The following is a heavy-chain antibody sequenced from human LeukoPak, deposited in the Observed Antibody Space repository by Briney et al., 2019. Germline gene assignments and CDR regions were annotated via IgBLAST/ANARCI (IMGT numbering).Heavy chain of an antibody. CDR2: ISAYNGNT. Sequence: ASVKVSCKASGYTFTSYGISWVRQAPGQGLGWMGWISAYNGNTNYAQKLHGRVTMTTDTSTSTDYMEMRRQRSDDTAVNYCARGIFGLVIDYWGQGTLVTVSS. CDR3: ARGIFGLVIDY. D-gene: IGHD3-3*01. CDR1: GYTFTSYG. V-gene: IGHV1-18*01. J-gene: IGHJ4*02.